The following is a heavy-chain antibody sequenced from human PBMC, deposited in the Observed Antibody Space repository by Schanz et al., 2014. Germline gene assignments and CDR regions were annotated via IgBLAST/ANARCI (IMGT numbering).Heavy chain of an antibody. D-gene: IGHD1-1*01. CDR3: ARDTTWRLDL. CDR2: VFPNGIT. CDR1: GGSIRSGTYY. V-gene: IGHV4-61*02. Sequence: QVQLQESGPGLVKPSQTLSLTCTVSGGSIRSGTYYWSWIRQPAGKALEWVGRVFPNGITNYNPSPKRRVPIALDTSKNQFSLTLTALTAADTAVYYCARDTTWRLDLWGRGTLVTVSS. J-gene: IGHJ2*01.